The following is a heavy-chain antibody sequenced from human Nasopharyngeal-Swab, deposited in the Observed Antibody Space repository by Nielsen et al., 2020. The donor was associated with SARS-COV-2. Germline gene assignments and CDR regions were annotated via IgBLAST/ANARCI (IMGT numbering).Heavy chain of an antibody. CDR1: GYTFTSYA. Sequence: ASVKVSCKASGYTFTSYAMNWVRQAPGQGLEWMGWINTNTGNPTYAQGFTGRFVFSLDTSVSTAYLQISSLKAGDTAVYYCARDPLFGELFGVQYYYYGMDVWGQGTTVTVSS. CDR3: ARDPLFGELFGVQYYYYGMDV. D-gene: IGHD3-10*02. J-gene: IGHJ6*02. V-gene: IGHV7-4-1*02. CDR2: INTNTGNP.